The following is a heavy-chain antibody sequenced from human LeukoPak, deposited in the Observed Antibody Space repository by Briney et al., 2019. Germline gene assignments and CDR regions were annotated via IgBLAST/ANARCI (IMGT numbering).Heavy chain of an antibody. CDR1: GGSISSYY. J-gene: IGHJ4*02. V-gene: IGHV4-59*01. CDR3: AIGQYDSSGYPYFDY. CDR2: IYYSGST. Sequence: SEILSLTCTVSGGSISSYYWSWIRQPPGKGLEWIGYIYYSGSTNYNPSLKSRVTISVDTSKNQFSLKLSSVTAADTAVYYCAIGQYDSSGYPYFDYWGQGTLVTVSS. D-gene: IGHD3-22*01.